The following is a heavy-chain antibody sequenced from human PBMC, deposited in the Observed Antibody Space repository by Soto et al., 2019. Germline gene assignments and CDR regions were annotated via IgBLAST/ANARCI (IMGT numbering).Heavy chain of an antibody. J-gene: IGHJ6*02. Sequence: SETLSLTCAVYGGSFSGYYWSWIRQPPGKGLEWIGEINHSGSTNYNPSLKSRVTISVDTSKNQFSLKLSSVTAADTAVYYCARLRLTIFGVVTGHYYYYGMDVWGQGTTVTVSS. CDR1: GGSFSGYY. D-gene: IGHD3-3*01. CDR3: ARLRLTIFGVVTGHYYYYGMDV. CDR2: INHSGST. V-gene: IGHV4-34*01.